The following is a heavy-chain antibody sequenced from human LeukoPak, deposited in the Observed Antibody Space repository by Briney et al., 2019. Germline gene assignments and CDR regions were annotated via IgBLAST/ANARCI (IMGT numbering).Heavy chain of an antibody. CDR3: VKDRLNTGYYFEY. D-gene: IGHD4-17*01. J-gene: IGHJ4*02. CDR2: ISSCGGGT. Sequence: GGSLRLSCSASGFTFSSYAMHWVRQAPGKGLEYVSAISSCGGGTYYADSVKGRFTISRDNSKNTLYFQMSSLRGEDTAVYFCVKDRLNTGYYFEYWGQGTLVTVSS. CDR1: GFTFSSYA. V-gene: IGHV3-64D*06.